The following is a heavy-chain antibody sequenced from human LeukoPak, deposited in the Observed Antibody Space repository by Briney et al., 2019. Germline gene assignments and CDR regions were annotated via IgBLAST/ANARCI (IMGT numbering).Heavy chain of an antibody. CDR3: ARDRVYSSSWYLFLLDY. J-gene: IGHJ4*02. V-gene: IGHV4-4*07. Sequence: SETLSLTCTVSGGSISSYYWSWIRQPAGKGLEWIGRIYTSGSTNYNPSLKSRVTMSVDTSKNQFSLKLSSVTAADTAVYYCARDRVYSSSWYLFLLDYWGQGTLVTVSS. CDR2: IYTSGST. CDR1: GGSISSYY. D-gene: IGHD6-13*01.